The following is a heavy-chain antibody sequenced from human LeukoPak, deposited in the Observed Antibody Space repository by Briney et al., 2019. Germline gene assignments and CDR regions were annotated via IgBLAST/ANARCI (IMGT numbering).Heavy chain of an antibody. CDR1: GGSISTSNYY. CDR3: ARGDLYYYDSSGGDY. CDR2: IFYSGST. Sequence: SETLSLTCTVSGGSISTSNYYWGWIRQPPGKGLEWIGNIFYSGSTYYSPSLRSRVTISLDTSRNQFSLKLNSVTAADTAVYYCARGDLYYYDSSGGDYWGQGTLVTVSS. D-gene: IGHD3-22*01. V-gene: IGHV4-39*07. J-gene: IGHJ4*02.